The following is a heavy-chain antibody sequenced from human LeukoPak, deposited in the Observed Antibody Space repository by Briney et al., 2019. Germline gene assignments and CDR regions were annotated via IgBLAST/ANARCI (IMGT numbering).Heavy chain of an antibody. V-gene: IGHV3-7*01. CDR1: GFTFSSYW. CDR2: IKQDGSEK. Sequence: PGGSLRLSCAASGFTFSSYWMSWVRQAPGKGLEWVANIKQDGSEKYYVDSVKGRFTISRDNAKNSLYLQMNSLRAEDTAVHYCAREGYSSSGWGLFDYWGQGTLVTVSS. J-gene: IGHJ4*02. D-gene: IGHD6-6*01. CDR3: AREGYSSSGWGLFDY.